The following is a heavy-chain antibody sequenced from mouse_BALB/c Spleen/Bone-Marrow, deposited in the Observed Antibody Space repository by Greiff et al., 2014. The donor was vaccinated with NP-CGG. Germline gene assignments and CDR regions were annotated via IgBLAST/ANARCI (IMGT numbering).Heavy chain of an antibody. CDR1: GYPFSSYW. CDR3: ARELGLRLAD. J-gene: IGHJ3*01. V-gene: IGHV1-9*01. D-gene: IGHD3-1*01. Sequence: QVQLKESGAALMKPGASVKISCKASGYPFSSYWVEWGKQRPGPGLGWIGEILPGSGSTNFNEKFKGKATFTADTSSNTAYMQLSSLTSEDSAVYYCARELGLRLADWGQGTLVTVSA. CDR2: ILPGSGST.